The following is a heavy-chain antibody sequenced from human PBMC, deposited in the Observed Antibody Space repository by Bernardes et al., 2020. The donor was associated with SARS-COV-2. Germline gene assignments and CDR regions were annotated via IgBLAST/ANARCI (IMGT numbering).Heavy chain of an antibody. Sequence: ASVKVSCKASGYTFTGYYMHWVRQAPGQGLEWMGWINPNSGGTNYAQKFQGRVTMTRDTSISTAYMELSRLRSDDTAVYYCAIPPTNYDRYGMDVWGQGTTLTVSS. CDR3: AIPPTNYDRYGMDV. CDR1: GYTFTGYY. V-gene: IGHV1-2*02. CDR2: INPNSGGT. J-gene: IGHJ6*02. D-gene: IGHD3-22*01.